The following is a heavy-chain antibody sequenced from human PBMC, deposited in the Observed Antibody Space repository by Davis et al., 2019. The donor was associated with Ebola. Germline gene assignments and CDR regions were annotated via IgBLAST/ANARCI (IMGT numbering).Heavy chain of an antibody. CDR1: GFTFSSYA. J-gene: IGHJ6*02. V-gene: IGHV3-23*01. D-gene: IGHD3-16*02. CDR3: AKGDDYVWGSYRYDYYYYYGMDV. Sequence: GGSLRLSCAASGFTFSSYAMSWVRQAPGKGLEWVSAISGSGGSTYYADSVKGRFTISRDNSKNTLYLQMNSLRAEDTAVYYCAKGDDYVWGSYRYDYYYYYGMDVWGQGTTVTVSS. CDR2: ISGSGGST.